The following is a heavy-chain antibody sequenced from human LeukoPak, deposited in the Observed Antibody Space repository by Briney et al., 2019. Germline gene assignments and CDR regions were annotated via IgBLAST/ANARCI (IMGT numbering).Heavy chain of an antibody. J-gene: IGHJ6*02. V-gene: IGHV3-21*01. CDR1: GFTFSSYS. D-gene: IGHD3-10*01. Sequence: PGGSLRLSCAASGFTFSSYSMNWVRQAPGKGLEWVSSISSSSSYIYYADSVKGRFTISRDNAKNSLYLQMNSLRAEDTAVYYCARDKKGGNYYGSGCFYYYYGMDVWGQGTTVTVSS. CDR2: ISSSSSYI. CDR3: ARDKKGGNYYGSGCFYYYYGMDV.